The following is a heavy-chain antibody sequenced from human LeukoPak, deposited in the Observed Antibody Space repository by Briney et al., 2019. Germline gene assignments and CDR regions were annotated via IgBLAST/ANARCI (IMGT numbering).Heavy chain of an antibody. CDR1: GFTFSSDW. D-gene: IGHD3-10*01. CDR3: ARDESARGFDY. V-gene: IGHV3-7*01. Sequence: GGSLRLSCAASGFTFSSDWMSWVRQAPGKGLEWVANIKQDGSEKYYVDSVKGRFTISRDNAKNSLYLQMNSLRAEDTAVYYCARDESARGFDYWGQGTLVTVSS. CDR2: IKQDGSEK. J-gene: IGHJ4*02.